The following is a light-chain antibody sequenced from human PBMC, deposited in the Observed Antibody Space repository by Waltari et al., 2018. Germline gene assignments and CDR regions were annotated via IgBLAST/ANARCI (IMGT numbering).Light chain of an antibody. CDR2: TTS. V-gene: IGKV1-12*01. CDR3: QQAKSYPLT. Sequence: DIQMTQSPSSVSASVGARVTITCRASKDINSWLTWYQQKPGKAPRLLLYTTSSLQTGVPSRFSGSGSGTDFTLTISSLQPEDFAIYFCQQAKSYPLTFGPGTRVDIK. J-gene: IGKJ3*01. CDR1: KDINSW.